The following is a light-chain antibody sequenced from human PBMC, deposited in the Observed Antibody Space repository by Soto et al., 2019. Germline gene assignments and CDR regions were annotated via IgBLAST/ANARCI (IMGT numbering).Light chain of an antibody. J-gene: IGKJ1*01. V-gene: IGKV3-20*01. CDR1: QSVNSNY. CDR3: QQYDNSQWT. Sequence: EIVLTQSPGTLSLSPGERATLSCRASQSVNSNYLAWYQQTAGQAPRLLIYSASSRAAGIPDRFSGSGSGPDFTLTISRLEPEDFAVYYCQQYDNSQWTFGQGTKVEIK. CDR2: SAS.